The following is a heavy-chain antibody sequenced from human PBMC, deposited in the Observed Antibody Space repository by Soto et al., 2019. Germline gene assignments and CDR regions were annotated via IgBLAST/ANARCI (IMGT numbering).Heavy chain of an antibody. CDR2: ISAYNGNT. V-gene: IGHV1-18*01. CDR1: GYTFTSYG. J-gene: IGHJ4*02. CDR3: ARDTFGCLEWLSTDPNDY. Sequence: ASVKVSCKASGYTFTSYGISWVRQAPGQGLEWMGWISAYNGNTNYAQKLQGRVTMTTDTSTSTAYMELRSLRSDDTAVYYCARDTFGCLEWLSTDPNDYWGQGTLLTVSS. D-gene: IGHD3-3*01.